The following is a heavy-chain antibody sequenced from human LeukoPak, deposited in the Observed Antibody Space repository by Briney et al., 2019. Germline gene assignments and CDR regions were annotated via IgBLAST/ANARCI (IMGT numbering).Heavy chain of an antibody. CDR2: MNPNSGNT. CDR1: GYTFTSYD. D-gene: IGHD2-2*01. CDR3: ARVDIVVVPAAMTCYYFGMYV. V-gene: IGHV1-8*01. Sequence: ASVKVSCKASGYTFTSYDINWVRQATGQGLEWMGLMNPNSGNTGYAQKFQGRVTMTRNTSISTAYMELSSLRSEDTAVYYCARVDIVVVPAAMTCYYFGMYVWGQGTTVTVSS. J-gene: IGHJ6*02.